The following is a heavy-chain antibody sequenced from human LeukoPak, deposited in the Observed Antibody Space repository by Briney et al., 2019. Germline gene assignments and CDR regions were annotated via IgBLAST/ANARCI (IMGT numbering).Heavy chain of an antibody. J-gene: IGHJ4*02. Sequence: GGPLTLSCAASGFTYSRYAMSWARQAPEEGVEWVSDINYSGCSTYYTDSVRGRFTLSRENYKNTLFLQMNSQRAEHASVLLCAKDLYGDYRGEYWGQGTLVTVSS. CDR1: GFTYSRYA. V-gene: IGHV3-23*01. D-gene: IGHD4-17*01. CDR2: INYSGCST. CDR3: AKDLYGDYRGEY.